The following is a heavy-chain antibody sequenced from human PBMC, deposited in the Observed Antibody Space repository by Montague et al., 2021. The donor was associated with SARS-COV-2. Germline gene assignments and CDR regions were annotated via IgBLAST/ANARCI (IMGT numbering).Heavy chain of an antibody. Sequence: SETLSLTCTVSGGSINSSSYYWGWIRQPPGKGLEWIGSIYYSGSTYYNPSLKSRVTISVDTSKNQFSLKLSSVTAADTAVYYCARLNFRITIFGVVRSRVFDYWGQGTLVTVSS. J-gene: IGHJ4*02. CDR3: ARLNFRITIFGVVRSRVFDY. V-gene: IGHV4-39*01. CDR2: IYYSGST. D-gene: IGHD3-3*01. CDR1: GGSINSSSYY.